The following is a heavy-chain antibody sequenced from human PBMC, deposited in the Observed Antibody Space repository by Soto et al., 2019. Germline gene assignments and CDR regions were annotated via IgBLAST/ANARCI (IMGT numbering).Heavy chain of an antibody. CDR2: IIPIFGTA. CDR3: GGGLFRGSYYSWFGP. J-gene: IGHJ5*02. CDR1: GGTFSSYA. V-gene: IGHV1-69*05. D-gene: IGHD1-26*01. Sequence: QVQLVQSGAEVKKPGSSVKVSSKASGGTFSSYAISWVRQAPGQGLEWMGGIIPIFGTANYAQKFQGRVTITPDQSTSTAYMERSSLGSEDTAVVYCGGGLFRGSYYSWFGPWGQGTLVTVSS.